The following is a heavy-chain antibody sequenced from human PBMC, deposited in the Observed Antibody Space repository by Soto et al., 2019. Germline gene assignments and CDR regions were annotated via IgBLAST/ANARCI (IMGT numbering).Heavy chain of an antibody. D-gene: IGHD3-22*01. J-gene: IGHJ4*02. V-gene: IGHV3-23*01. CDR2: ISGSGGTT. CDR1: GFKFDNYA. Sequence: EVQLLESGGGLVQPGGSLRLSCVASGFKFDNYAITWVRQAPGKGLEWVSGISGSGGTTYYPGSVKGRFTVSRDNSKNAVYLQIDSLRAEDTAVYYCAKGGIGWDSDKSGYRRTVYFDYWGQGTLVTVSS. CDR3: AKGGIGWDSDKSGYRRTVYFDY.